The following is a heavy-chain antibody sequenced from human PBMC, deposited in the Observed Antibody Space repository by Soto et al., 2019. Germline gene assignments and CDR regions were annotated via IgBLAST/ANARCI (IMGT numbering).Heavy chain of an antibody. CDR3: ARVRTIGYFTGNWFDP. J-gene: IGHJ5*02. D-gene: IGHD3-22*01. CDR2: IYYSGST. CDR1: GGSVSSGSYY. Sequence: SSETLSLTCTVSGGSVSSGSYYWSWIRQPPGKGLEWIGYIYYSGSTNYNPSLKNRVTISVDTSKNQFSLKLSSVTAADTAVYYCARVRTIGYFTGNWFDPWGQGTLVTVSS. V-gene: IGHV4-61*01.